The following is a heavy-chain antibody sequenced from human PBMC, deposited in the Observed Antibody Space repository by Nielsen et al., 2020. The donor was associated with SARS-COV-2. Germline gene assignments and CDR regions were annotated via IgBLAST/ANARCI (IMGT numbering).Heavy chain of an antibody. Sequence: GGSLKISCAASGFTFSKYSINWVRQAPGKGLDWISYISSSSGTIRYADSVKGRFTISRDNAKNSLYLQMNSLRDEDTAIYYCASSFDYVSFDIWGQGTMVTVSS. CDR1: GFTFSKYS. CDR3: ASSFDYVSFDI. CDR2: ISSSSGTI. D-gene: IGHD4-17*01. V-gene: IGHV3-48*02. J-gene: IGHJ3*02.